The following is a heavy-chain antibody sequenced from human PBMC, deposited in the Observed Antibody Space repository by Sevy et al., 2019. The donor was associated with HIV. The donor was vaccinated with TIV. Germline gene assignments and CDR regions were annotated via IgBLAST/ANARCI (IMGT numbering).Heavy chain of an antibody. D-gene: IGHD2-21*02. Sequence: SVKVSCKASGDTFRKYVISWVRQAPGQGLEWMGGIIPVYGTTNYAQKFQARVTFTADASTSTVYMELSRLRSEDTTVYYCARDMTCGGDCYYFDNWGQGTLVTVSS. V-gene: IGHV1-69*13. CDR2: IIPVYGTT. CDR1: GDTFRKYV. CDR3: ARDMTCGGDCYYFDN. J-gene: IGHJ4*02.